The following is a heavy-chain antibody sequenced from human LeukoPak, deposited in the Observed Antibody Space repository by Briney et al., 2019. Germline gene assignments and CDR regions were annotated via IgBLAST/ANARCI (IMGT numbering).Heavy chain of an antibody. J-gene: IGHJ4*02. CDR1: GYTFTSYG. CDR3: AREYGYSSGWYFY. D-gene: IGHD6-19*01. V-gene: IGHV1-2*06. Sequence: GASVKVSCKASGYTFTSYGISWVRQAPGQGLEWMGRINPNSGGTNYAQKFQGRVTMTRDTSISTAYMELSRLRSDDTAVYYCAREYGYSSGWYFYWGQGTLVTVSS. CDR2: INPNSGGT.